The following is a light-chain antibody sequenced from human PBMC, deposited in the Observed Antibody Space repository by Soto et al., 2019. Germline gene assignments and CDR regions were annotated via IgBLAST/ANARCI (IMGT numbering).Light chain of an antibody. V-gene: IGKV1-39*01. CDR1: QRISTY. CDR2: ASF. Sequence: DIQMTQSPSSLSASVGDRVIITCRASQRISTYLHWYQQKPGEAPNLLIYASFNLQSGVPSRFTGSGSGTDFALTIRSLQPEDFATYYCQQTYSTPLTFGGGTKVDI. CDR3: QQTYSTPLT. J-gene: IGKJ4*01.